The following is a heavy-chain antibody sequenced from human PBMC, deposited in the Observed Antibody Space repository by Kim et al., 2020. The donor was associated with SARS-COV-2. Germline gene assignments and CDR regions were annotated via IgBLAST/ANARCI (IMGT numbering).Heavy chain of an antibody. Sequence: GGSLRLSCAASGFTFSSYGMHWVRQAPGKGLEWLAVIWYDGSNKYYADSVKGRFTISRDNSKNTLYLQMNSLRAEDTAVYYCARDQIGEFYGMDVWGQGTTVTVSS. J-gene: IGHJ6*02. CDR1: GFTFSSYG. CDR2: IWYDGSNK. CDR3: ARDQIGEFYGMDV. V-gene: IGHV3-33*01. D-gene: IGHD3-10*01.